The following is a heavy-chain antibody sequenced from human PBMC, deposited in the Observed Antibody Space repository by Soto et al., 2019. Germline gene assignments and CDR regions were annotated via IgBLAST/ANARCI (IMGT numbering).Heavy chain of an antibody. J-gene: IGHJ3*02. CDR2: ISGSGGST. CDR3: AKDGSSRGGAFDI. CDR1: GFTFSSYA. Sequence: EVQLLESGGGLVQPGGSLRLSCAASGFTFSSYAMSWVRQAPGKGLEWVSAISGSGGSTYYADSVKGRFTISRDNSKNTLYLQITSLRAEDTDVYYCAKDGSSRGGAFDIWGQGTMVTVSS. V-gene: IGHV3-23*01. D-gene: IGHD6-13*01.